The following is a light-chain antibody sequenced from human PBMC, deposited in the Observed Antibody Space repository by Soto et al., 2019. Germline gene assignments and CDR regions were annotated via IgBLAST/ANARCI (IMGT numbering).Light chain of an antibody. J-gene: IGKJ3*01. V-gene: IGKV1-27*01. Sequence: DIQMTQSPSSLSASIGDRVTITCRASQGISNYLAWYHQKPGKVPNLLIYAASTLQSGVPSRFSGSGSGTDFILTISSLQPEDVATYYCQKYDSVPFTFGPGTKVDIK. CDR3: QKYDSVPFT. CDR2: AAS. CDR1: QGISNY.